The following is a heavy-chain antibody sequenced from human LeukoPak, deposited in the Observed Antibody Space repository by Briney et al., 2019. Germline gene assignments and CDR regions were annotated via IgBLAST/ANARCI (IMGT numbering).Heavy chain of an antibody. CDR1: GFTFSSYW. Sequence: GGSLSLSCAASGFTFSSYWMHWVRQAPGKGLVWVSRINSDRNITNYADSVKGRFTIYRDNAKNTLYLQMNSLRAEDTAVYYCARVGRYGDYVSRDYYYYYMDVWGKGTTVTISS. D-gene: IGHD4-17*01. J-gene: IGHJ6*03. CDR3: ARVGRYGDYVSRDYYYYYMDV. CDR2: INSDRNIT. V-gene: IGHV3-74*01.